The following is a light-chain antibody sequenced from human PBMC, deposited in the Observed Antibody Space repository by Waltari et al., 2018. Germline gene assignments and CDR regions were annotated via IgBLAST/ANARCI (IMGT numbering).Light chain of an antibody. CDR1: NIGRQS. V-gene: IGLV3-21*04. Sequence: SYVLTQPPSVSVAPGKPARITCGGNNIGRQSVHWYQHKAGQAPWLVIHYDSDRPTGIPERFSGSTSGNTATLTISRVEAGDEADYFCQVWDYVQGVFGGGTKLTVL. CDR2: YDS. J-gene: IGLJ3*02. CDR3: QVWDYVQGV.